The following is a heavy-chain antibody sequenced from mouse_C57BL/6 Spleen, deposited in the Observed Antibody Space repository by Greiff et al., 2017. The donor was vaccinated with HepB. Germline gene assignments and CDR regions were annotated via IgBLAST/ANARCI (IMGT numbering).Heavy chain of an antibody. D-gene: IGHD6-1*01. CDR2: IDPSDSYT. V-gene: IGHV1-69*01. CDR1: GYTFTSYW. CDR3: ARRSPAWFAY. J-gene: IGHJ3*01. Sequence: QVQLQQPGAELVMPGASVKLSCKASGYTFTSYWMHWVKQRPGQGLEWIGEIDPSDSYTNYNQKFKGKSTLTVDKSSSTAYMQLSSLTSEDSAVYYCARRSPAWFAYWGQGTLVTVSA.